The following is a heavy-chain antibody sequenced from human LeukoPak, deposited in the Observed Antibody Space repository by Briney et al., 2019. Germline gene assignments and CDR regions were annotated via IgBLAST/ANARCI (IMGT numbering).Heavy chain of an antibody. CDR3: ARVTGPHAFDI. Sequence: SETLSLTCTVSGGSMSSYYWSWIRQSPGKGLEWIGHIYYSGSTNYNPSLKSRVTISVDTSKNQFSLRLSSVTAADTAVYYCARVTGPHAFDIWDQGTLVTVSS. CDR1: GGSMSSYY. D-gene: IGHD3-9*01. V-gene: IGHV4-59*01. CDR2: IYYSGST. J-gene: IGHJ3*02.